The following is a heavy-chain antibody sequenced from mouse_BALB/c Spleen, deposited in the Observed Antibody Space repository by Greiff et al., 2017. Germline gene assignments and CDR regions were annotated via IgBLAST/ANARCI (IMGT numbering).Heavy chain of an antibody. V-gene: IGHV1S81*02. CDR1: GYTFTSYW. D-gene: IGHD2-10*01. J-gene: IGHJ3*01. CDR3: ARMAYYGNGAWFAY. CDR2: INPSNGRT. Sequence: QVQLQQSGAELVKPGASVKLSCKASGYTFTSYWMHWVKQRPGQGLEWIGEINPSNGRTNYNEKFKSKATLTVDKSSSTAYMQLSSLTSEDSAVYYCARMAYYGNGAWFAYWGQGTLVTVSA.